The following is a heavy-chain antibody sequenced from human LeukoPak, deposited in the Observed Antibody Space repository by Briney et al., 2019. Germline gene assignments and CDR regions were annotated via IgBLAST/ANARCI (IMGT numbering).Heavy chain of an antibody. CDR2: IKSKTDGGTT. J-gene: IGHJ3*02. V-gene: IGHV3-15*01. CDR1: GFTFSSYA. D-gene: IGHD3-16*01. CDR3: TTDYDLRAFDI. Sequence: GGSLRLPCAASGFTFSSYAMSWVRQAPGKGLEWVGRIKSKTDGGTTDYAAPVKGRFTISRDDSKNTLYLQMNSLKTEDTAVYHCTTDYDLRAFDIWGQGTMVTVSS.